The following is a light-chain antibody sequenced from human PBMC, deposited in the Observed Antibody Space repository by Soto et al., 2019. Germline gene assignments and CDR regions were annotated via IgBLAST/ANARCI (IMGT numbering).Light chain of an antibody. J-gene: IGLJ1*01. CDR3: SSYTISSTYV. CDR2: DVS. V-gene: IGLV2-14*01. Sequence: QSALTQPASVSGSPGQSITISCTGTSSDVGGYNYVSWYQQHPGKAPKVMIYDVSNRPSGVSNRFSGSKSGNTASLTISGLQAEDEAAYYCSSYTISSTYVFGTGTKVTVL. CDR1: SSDVGGYNY.